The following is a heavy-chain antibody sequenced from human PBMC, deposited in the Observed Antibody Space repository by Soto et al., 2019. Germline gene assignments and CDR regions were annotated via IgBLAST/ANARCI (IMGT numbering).Heavy chain of an antibody. V-gene: IGHV1-18*01. CDR1: GYTFTSYG. Sequence: QVQLVQSGAEVKKHGASVKVSCKASGYTFTSYGISWVRQAPGQGREWMGWISAYNGNTTYAQKLQGTVTIATATSTRTADMEMRSLGYDDTAVCYSAGDRGAYGMDVWGQGTTVTVSS. CDR3: AGDRGAYGMDV. CDR2: ISAYNGNT. J-gene: IGHJ6*02.